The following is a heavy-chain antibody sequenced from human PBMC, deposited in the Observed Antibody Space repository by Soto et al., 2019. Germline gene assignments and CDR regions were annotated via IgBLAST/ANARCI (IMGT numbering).Heavy chain of an antibody. D-gene: IGHD3-10*01. CDR2: IYYSGST. Sequence: QVQLQESGPGLVKPSQTLFVTCTVSGVSISSGGYYWSWIRQHPGKGLEWIGYIYYSGSTYYNPSLKSRVTISVDTSKNQFSLKLSSVTAADTAAYYCASYGDWGKLDYWGQGTLVTVSS. J-gene: IGHJ4*02. V-gene: IGHV4-31*03. CDR1: GVSISSGGYY. CDR3: ASYGDWGKLDY.